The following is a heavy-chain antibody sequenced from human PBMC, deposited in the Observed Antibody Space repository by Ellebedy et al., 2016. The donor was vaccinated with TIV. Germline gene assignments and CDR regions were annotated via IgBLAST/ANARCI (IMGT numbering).Heavy chain of an antibody. Sequence: SETLSLTCTVSGGSISSYYWSWIRQPPGKGLEWIGYIYYSGSTNYNPSLKSRVTISVDTSKNQFSLKLSSVTAADTAVYYCARDSEMVRGHLRQDVLYYYGMDVWGQGTTVTVSS. J-gene: IGHJ6*02. CDR2: IYYSGST. CDR1: GGSISSYY. CDR3: ARDSEMVRGHLRQDVLYYYGMDV. D-gene: IGHD3-10*01. V-gene: IGHV4-59*12.